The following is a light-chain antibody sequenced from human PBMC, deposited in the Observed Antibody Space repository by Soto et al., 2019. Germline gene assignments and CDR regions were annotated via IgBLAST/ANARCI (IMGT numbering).Light chain of an antibody. Sequence: QSVLTQPPSVSGAPGQRVTISCTGSSSNIGAGYAVHWYQQLPGTAPKLLISGNSNRPSGVPDRFSGSKSGTSASLAITGLQAEDEADYYCQSYDSSLSGSVFGGGTKLTVL. CDR3: QSYDSSLSGSV. J-gene: IGLJ2*01. CDR1: SSNIGAGYA. CDR2: GNS. V-gene: IGLV1-40*01.